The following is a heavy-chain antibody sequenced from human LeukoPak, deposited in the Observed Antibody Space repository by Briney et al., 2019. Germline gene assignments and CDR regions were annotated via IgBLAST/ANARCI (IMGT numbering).Heavy chain of an antibody. CDR3: ASRKLGNDY. J-gene: IGHJ4*02. D-gene: IGHD7-27*01. Sequence: SETLSLTCTVSGGSISSGSYYWSWIRQSPGKGLEWIGYIYYTGTTSYNPSLRSRVTMSADTSKNQFSLKLSSVTAADTAVYYCASRKLGNDYWGQGTLVTVSS. CDR2: IYYTGTT. CDR1: GGSISSGSYY. V-gene: IGHV4-61*01.